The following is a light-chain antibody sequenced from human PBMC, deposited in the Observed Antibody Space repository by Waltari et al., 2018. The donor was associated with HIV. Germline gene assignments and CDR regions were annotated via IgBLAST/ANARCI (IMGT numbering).Light chain of an antibody. CDR1: SSDVGAYNY. Sequence: QSALTQPPSASGSPGQSVTISCTGTSSDVGAYNYVSWFHQHPGKATKLMIYDVTKRPSGVPDRFSGSKAGNTASLTVSGLQAEDEADYYCASHAGSKDVFGGGTRLTVL. CDR2: DVT. V-gene: IGLV2-8*01. CDR3: ASHAGSKDV. J-gene: IGLJ2*01.